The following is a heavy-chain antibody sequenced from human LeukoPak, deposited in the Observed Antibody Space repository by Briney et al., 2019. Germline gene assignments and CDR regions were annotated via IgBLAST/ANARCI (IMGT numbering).Heavy chain of an antibody. CDR1: GGTFSSYA. CDR3: ARDNSVGDNAWWFDP. CDR2: IIPIFGTA. J-gene: IGHJ5*02. D-gene: IGHD1-26*01. Sequence: GASVKVSCKASGGTFSSYAISWVRQAPGQGLEWMGGIIPIFGTANYAQKFQDRVTITADESTSTAYMELSSLRSEDTAIYYCARDNSVGDNAWWFDPWGQGTLVTVSS. V-gene: IGHV1-69*13.